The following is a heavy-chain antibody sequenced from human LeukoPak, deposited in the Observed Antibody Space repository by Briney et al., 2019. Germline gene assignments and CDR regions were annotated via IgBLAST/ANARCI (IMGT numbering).Heavy chain of an antibody. J-gene: IGHJ1*01. Sequence: SETLSLTCTVSGGSISSYYWSWIRQPPGKGLEWIGYIYYSGSTNYNPSLRSRVTISVDTSKNQFSLKLSSVTAADTAVYYCARVLGYCSGGGCSEYFQHWGQGTLVTVSS. CDR1: GGSISSYY. D-gene: IGHD2-15*01. CDR2: IYYSGST. CDR3: ARVLGYCSGGGCSEYFQH. V-gene: IGHV4-59*01.